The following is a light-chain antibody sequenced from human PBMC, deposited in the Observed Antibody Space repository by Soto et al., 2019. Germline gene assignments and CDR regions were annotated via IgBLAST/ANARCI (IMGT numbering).Light chain of an antibody. V-gene: IGLV2-18*02. CDR1: SSDVGTYNR. J-gene: IGLJ1*01. Sequence: QSALTQPPSVSGSPGQSVIISCTGTSSDVGTYNRVSWYQQPPGTAPKFMIFEVNNRPAGVPDRFSGSKSGNTASLTISGLQAEDEAVYYCSSYTSSSTYFFGTGTKVTVL. CDR3: SSYTSSSTYF. CDR2: EVN.